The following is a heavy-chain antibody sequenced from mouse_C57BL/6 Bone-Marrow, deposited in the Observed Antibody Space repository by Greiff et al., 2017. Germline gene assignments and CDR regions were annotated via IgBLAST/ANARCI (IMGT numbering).Heavy chain of an antibody. V-gene: IGHV1-19*01. D-gene: IGHD2-3*01. CDR3: ARLDDGYPCDY. CDR2: INPYNGGT. Sequence: SGPVLVKPGASVKMSCKASGYTFTDYYMNWVKQSHGKSLEWIGVINPYNGGTSYNQKFKGKATLTVDKSSSTAYMELNSLTSEDSAVYYCARLDDGYPCDYWGQGTTLTVSS. CDR1: GYTFTDYY. J-gene: IGHJ2*01.